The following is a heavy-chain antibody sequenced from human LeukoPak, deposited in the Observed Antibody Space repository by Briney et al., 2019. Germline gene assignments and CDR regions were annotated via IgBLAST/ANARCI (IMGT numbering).Heavy chain of an antibody. D-gene: IGHD1-26*01. V-gene: IGHV3-23*01. CDR1: GFTFSSYA. CDR2: ISGSGGST. J-gene: IGHJ4*02. CDR3: ARAKAGIVGAPREFDY. Sequence: PSGGSLRLSCAASGFTFSSYAMSWVRQAPGKGLEWVSAISGSGGSTYYADSVKGRFTISRDNSKNTLYLQMNSLRAEDTAVYYCARAKAGIVGAPREFDYWGQGTLVTVSS.